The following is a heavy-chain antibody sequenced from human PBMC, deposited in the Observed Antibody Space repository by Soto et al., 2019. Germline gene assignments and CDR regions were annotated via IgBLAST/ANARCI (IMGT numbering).Heavy chain of an antibody. J-gene: IGHJ4*02. V-gene: IGHV3-7*01. D-gene: IGHD3-16*02. Sequence: PGGSLRLSCAASGFTFSSHLMSWVRQAPGKGLEWLASIKQDGSEKHYVDSVKGRFTISRDNAKNSLYLQMNSLRVEDTAVYYCARVYYDYIWGSYPFVYWGQGTLVTVSS. CDR1: GFTFSSHL. CDR3: ARVYYDYIWGSYPFVY. CDR2: IKQDGSEK.